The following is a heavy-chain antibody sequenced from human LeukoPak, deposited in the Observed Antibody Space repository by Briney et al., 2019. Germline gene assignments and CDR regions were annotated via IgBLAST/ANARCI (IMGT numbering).Heavy chain of an antibody. J-gene: IGHJ4*02. Sequence: SETLSLTCTVSGGSISNYYWSWIRQPPGKGLEWIGYVYYSGSTNYNPSLKSRVTISVDTSKNQFSLNLTSVTAADTAVYFCSRDFDYWGQGTLVTVSS. CDR3: SRDFDY. CDR2: VYYSGST. V-gene: IGHV4-59*12. CDR1: GGSISNYY.